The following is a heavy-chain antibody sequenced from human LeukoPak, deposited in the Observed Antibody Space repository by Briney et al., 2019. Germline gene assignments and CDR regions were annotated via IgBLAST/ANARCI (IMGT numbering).Heavy chain of an antibody. CDR2: MNIDGSEK. CDR3: AKDGEEWELREFDY. J-gene: IGHJ4*02. CDR1: GFTSSNYW. Sequence: GGSLRLSCAASGFTSSNYWMGWVRQAPGKRLEWVANMNIDGSEKYYADSVKGRFSISRDNARNSVYLQMASLRAEDTAVYYCAKDGEEWELREFDYWGQGTLVTVSS. D-gene: IGHD1-26*01. V-gene: IGHV3-7*03.